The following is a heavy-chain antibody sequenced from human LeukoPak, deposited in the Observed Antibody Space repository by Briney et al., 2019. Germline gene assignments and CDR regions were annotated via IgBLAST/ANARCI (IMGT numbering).Heavy chain of an antibody. CDR2: ISRSSSTI. J-gene: IGHJ3*02. Sequence: PGGSLRLSCAASGFTFSSYSMNWVRQSPGKGLEWISYISRSSSTIYHADSVKGRFTISRDNAKNSLYLQVNSLTDEDTAVYYCAREWYGYCSGGNCYGAFDIWGQGTMVTVSS. V-gene: IGHV3-48*02. CDR3: AREWYGYCSGGNCYGAFDI. CDR1: GFTFSSYS. D-gene: IGHD2-15*01.